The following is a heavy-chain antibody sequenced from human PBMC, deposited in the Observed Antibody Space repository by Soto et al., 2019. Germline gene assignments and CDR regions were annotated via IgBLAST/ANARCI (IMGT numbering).Heavy chain of an antibody. J-gene: IGHJ4*02. Sequence: EVQLVESGGGLVQPGGSLRLSCTASGFTVSSNYMSWVRQAPGKGLEWVSVIYSGGSTYYADSVKGRFTISRDNSKNTLYLQMNSLRAEDTAVYYCVRKRRDGYELDYWGQGTLVTVSS. V-gene: IGHV3-66*01. CDR1: GFTVSSNY. CDR2: IYSGGST. D-gene: IGHD5-12*01. CDR3: VRKRRDGYELDY.